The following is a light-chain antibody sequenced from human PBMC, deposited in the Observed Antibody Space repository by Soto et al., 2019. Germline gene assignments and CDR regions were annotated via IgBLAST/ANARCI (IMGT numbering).Light chain of an antibody. CDR3: QQSYSTPLT. J-gene: IGKJ4*01. CDR1: QSISSY. CDR2: AAS. V-gene: IGKV1-39*01. Sequence: DIQMTQSPSSLSASVGDRVTITCRASQSISSYLNWYQQKPGKAPKLLIYAASSLQSGGPSRFSGSGSGTDFNLPIGSLQPEDFATYYCQQSYSTPLTFGGGTKVEIK.